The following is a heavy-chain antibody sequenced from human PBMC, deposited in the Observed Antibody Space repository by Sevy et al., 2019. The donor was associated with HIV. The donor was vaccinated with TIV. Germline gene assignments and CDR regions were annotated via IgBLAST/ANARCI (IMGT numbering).Heavy chain of an antibody. CDR3: ARGHYDFWSSYFDN. CDR1: GYTFNNNY. Sequence: ASVKVSCKASGYTFNNNYMHWVRQAPGQGPEWMGWINPITEGTNYAQKFQGRITMSRDMSVNTAYMELTSLRSDDTAVYFCARGHYDFWSSYFDNWGQGTLVTVS. CDR2: INPITEGT. J-gene: IGHJ4*01. D-gene: IGHD3-3*01. V-gene: IGHV1-2*02.